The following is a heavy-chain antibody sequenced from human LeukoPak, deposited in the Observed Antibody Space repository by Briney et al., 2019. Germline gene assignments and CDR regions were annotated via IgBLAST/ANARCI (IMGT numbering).Heavy chain of an antibody. CDR3: ARLRLPDYGGNSGFDY. CDR2: IYYSGST. V-gene: IGHV4-39*01. CDR1: GGSISSSSYY. D-gene: IGHD4-23*01. Sequence: SETLSLTCTVSGGSISSSSYYWGWIRQPPGKGLEWTGSIYYSGSTYYNPSLKSRVTISVDTSKNQFSLKLSSVTAADTAVYYCARLRLPDYGGNSGFDYWGQGTLVTVSS. J-gene: IGHJ4*02.